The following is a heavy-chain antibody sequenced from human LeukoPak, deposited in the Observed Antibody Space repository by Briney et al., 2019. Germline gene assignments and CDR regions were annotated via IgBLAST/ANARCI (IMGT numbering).Heavy chain of an antibody. J-gene: IGHJ4*02. CDR1: GGSISSSSYY. D-gene: IGHD6-13*01. V-gene: IGHV4-39*01. Sequence: PSETLSLTCTVSGGSISSSSYYWGWIRQPPGKGLEWIGSIYYSGSTYYNPSLKSRVTISVDTSKNQFSLKLSSVTAADTAVYYCATRFWAATHPFDYWGQGTLVTVSS. CDR2: IYYSGST. CDR3: ATRFWAATHPFDY.